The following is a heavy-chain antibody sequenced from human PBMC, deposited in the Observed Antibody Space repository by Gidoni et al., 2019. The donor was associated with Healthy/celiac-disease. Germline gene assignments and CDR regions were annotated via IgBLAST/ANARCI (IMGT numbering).Heavy chain of an antibody. J-gene: IGHJ4*02. CDR3: ARSHGYSGSYYGDY. CDR2: IWYDGSNK. CDR1: GFTFSSYG. Sequence: QVQLVESGGVVVQPGRSLRLSCAASGFTFSSYGMHWVRQAPGKGLEWVAVIWYDGSNKYYADSVKGRFTISRDNSKNTLYLQMNSLRAEDTAVYYCARSHGYSGSYYGDYWGQGTLVTVSS. D-gene: IGHD1-26*01. V-gene: IGHV3-33*01.